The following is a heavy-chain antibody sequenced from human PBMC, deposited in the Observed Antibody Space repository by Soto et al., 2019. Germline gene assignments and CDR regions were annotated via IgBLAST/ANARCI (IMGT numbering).Heavy chain of an antibody. D-gene: IGHD1-26*01. Sequence: SETLSLTCVVSNFSISSGYYLVLIRHSPGKVLEWIASIYRSGTTSYNPSLKSRVTISVDPSKNQFSLMLTAVTAADTAVYYCARTHSGSYYSVFNYWGRGSLVTVSS. CDR1: NFSISSGYY. CDR2: IYRSGTT. CDR3: ARTHSGSYYSVFNY. V-gene: IGHV4-38-2*01. J-gene: IGHJ4*02.